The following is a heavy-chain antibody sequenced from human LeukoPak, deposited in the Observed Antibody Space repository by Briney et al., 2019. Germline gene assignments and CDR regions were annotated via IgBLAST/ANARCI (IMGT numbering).Heavy chain of an antibody. CDR3: ARQSISGSSLSYFDY. CDR1: GGSISSYY. CDR2: IYDSGST. Sequence: SETLSLTCTVSGGSISSYYWSWIRQPAGRGLEWIGNIYDSGSTNYNPSLKSRVTISVDTSKNQCSLKLSSVTAADTAVYYCARQSISGSSLSYFDYWGQGTLVNVSS. J-gene: IGHJ4*02. V-gene: IGHV4-59*01. D-gene: IGHD3-22*01.